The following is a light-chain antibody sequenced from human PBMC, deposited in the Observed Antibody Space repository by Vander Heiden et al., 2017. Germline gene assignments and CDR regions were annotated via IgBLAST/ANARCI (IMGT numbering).Light chain of an antibody. CDR2: LGS. J-gene: IGKJ4*01. CDR3: RQTLQTPFT. CDR1: QSLLHNNGYHF. Sequence: EIVLTQAPLSLPVTPGEPAAISCRSSQSLLHNNGYHFLDWNLQKPGQSPQVLIYLGSNRASGVPDRFSGSGSGTDFTIKISRVEAEDVGVYYCRQTLQTPFTFGGGTKVEIK. V-gene: IGKV2-28*01.